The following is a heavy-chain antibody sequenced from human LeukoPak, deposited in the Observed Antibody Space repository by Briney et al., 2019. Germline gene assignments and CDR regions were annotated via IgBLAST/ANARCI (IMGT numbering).Heavy chain of an antibody. CDR1: GFTFSSYS. J-gene: IGHJ4*02. V-gene: IGHV3-21*01. D-gene: IGHD4-17*01. Sequence: PGGSLRLSCAASGFTFSSYSMNWVRQAPGKGLEWVSSIGSSSSYIYYADSVKGRFTISRDNAKNSLYLQMNSLRAEDTAVYYCARGNGDYEKVFDYWGQGTLVTVSS. CDR2: IGSSSSYI. CDR3: ARGNGDYEKVFDY.